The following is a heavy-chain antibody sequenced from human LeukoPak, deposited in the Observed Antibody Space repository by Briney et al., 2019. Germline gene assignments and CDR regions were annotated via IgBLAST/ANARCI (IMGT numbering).Heavy chain of an antibody. CDR1: GGSISSYY. CDR2: IYNSGST. V-gene: IGHV4-4*07. Sequence: TSETLSLTCTVSGGSISSYYWSWIRQPAGKGLEWIGRIYNSGSTNYNPSLKSRVTMSVDTSKNQISLKLSSVTAADTAVYYCARDKGRHDSPVWGQGTMVTVSS. D-gene: IGHD3-22*01. CDR3: ARDKGRHDSPV. J-gene: IGHJ3*01.